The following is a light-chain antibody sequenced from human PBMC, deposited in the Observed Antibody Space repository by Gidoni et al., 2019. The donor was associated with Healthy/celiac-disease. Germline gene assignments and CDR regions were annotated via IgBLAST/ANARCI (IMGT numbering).Light chain of an antibody. Sequence: QAGLTQPPSVSKGLRQTATLTCTGNSNNVDNQGAAWLKQQPGHPPKLLSYRNSKRPSGISERFSASRSGNTASLTITGLQPEDEADYYCSAWDSSLSAWVFGGGTKLTVL. CDR3: SAWDSSLSAWV. CDR1: SNNVDNQG. CDR2: RNS. J-gene: IGLJ3*02. V-gene: IGLV10-54*04.